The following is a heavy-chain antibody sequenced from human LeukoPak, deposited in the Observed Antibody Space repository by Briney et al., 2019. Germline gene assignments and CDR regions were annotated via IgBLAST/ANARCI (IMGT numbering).Heavy chain of an antibody. V-gene: IGHV3-23*01. CDR1: GFTFSSYA. CDR3: AKDWAGCSSTSCYTTGTDY. CDR2: ISGSGGST. J-gene: IGHJ4*02. Sequence: GGSLRLSCAASGFTFSSYAMSWVRQAPGKGLEWVSAISGSGGSTYYADSVKGRFTISRDNSKNTVYLQMNSLRVEDTAVYYCAKDWAGCSSTSCYTTGTDYWGQGTLVTVSS. D-gene: IGHD2-2*02.